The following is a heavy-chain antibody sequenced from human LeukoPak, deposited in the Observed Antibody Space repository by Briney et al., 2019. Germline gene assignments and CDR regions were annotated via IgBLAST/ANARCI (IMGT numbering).Heavy chain of an antibody. Sequence: GGSLRLSCAASGFNFNTYSMNWVRQAPGKGLEWVSYITSSGTTMYYADSVKGRFTISRDNAKNSLYLQMNSLRDEDTAVYYCARGCSGGSCYPVDDYWGQGALVTVSS. J-gene: IGHJ4*02. CDR3: ARGCSGGSCYPVDDY. CDR1: GFNFNTYS. V-gene: IGHV3-48*02. CDR2: ITSSGTTM. D-gene: IGHD2-15*01.